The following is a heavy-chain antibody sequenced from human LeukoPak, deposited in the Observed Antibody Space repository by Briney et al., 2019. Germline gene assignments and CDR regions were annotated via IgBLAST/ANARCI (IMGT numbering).Heavy chain of an antibody. D-gene: IGHD2-15*01. Sequence: GESLKIFCKGSGYSFTSYWIGWVRQMPGKGLEWMGIIYPGDSDTRYSPSFQGQVTISADKSISTAYLQWSSLKASDTAMYYCARHRLHCSGGSCYPPRFYYMDVWGKGTTVTVSS. CDR3: ARHRLHCSGGSCYPPRFYYMDV. CDR2: IYPGDSDT. J-gene: IGHJ6*03. V-gene: IGHV5-51*01. CDR1: GYSFTSYW.